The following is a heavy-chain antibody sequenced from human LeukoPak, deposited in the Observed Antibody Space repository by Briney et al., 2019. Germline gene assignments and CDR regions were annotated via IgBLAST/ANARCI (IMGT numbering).Heavy chain of an antibody. J-gene: IGHJ4*02. CDR1: GFTFGGYG. CDR3: TRYNNDHFDY. Sequence: GGSLRLSCAGSGFTFGGYGMHWFRQTPGKGLEWVAVIAYDGSRAFYADSVKGRFTISRDNSKNTMSVQMDDLRAEDTAVYYCTRYNNDHFDYCGRGTLVTVSS. D-gene: IGHD1-14*01. CDR2: IAYDGSRA. V-gene: IGHV3-33*01.